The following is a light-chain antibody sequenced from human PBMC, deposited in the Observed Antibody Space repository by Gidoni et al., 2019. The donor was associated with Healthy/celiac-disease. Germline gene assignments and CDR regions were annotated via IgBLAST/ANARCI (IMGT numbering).Light chain of an antibody. CDR3: QQSYSTLSLN. CDR2: AAS. J-gene: IGKJ4*01. V-gene: IGKV1-39*01. CDR1: QSISSY. Sequence: DIQMTQSPSSLSASVGDRVTITCRASQSISSYLNWYQQKPGKAPKLLIYAASSLQSGVPSRFSGSGSGTDFTLTISSLQPEDFATYYCQQSYSTLSLNFGGXTKVEIK.